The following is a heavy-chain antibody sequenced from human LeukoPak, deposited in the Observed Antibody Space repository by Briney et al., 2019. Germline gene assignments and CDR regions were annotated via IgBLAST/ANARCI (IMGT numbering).Heavy chain of an antibody. Sequence: GGSLRLSCAASGFTFSDYYMSWIRQAPGKGLEWVSYISSSGSTIYYADSVKGRFTISRDNAKNSLYLQMNSLRAEDTAVYYCARTVQGCSSTSCYSYYYGMDDWGQGTTVTVSS. J-gene: IGHJ6*02. V-gene: IGHV3-11*01. CDR2: ISSSGSTI. CDR1: GFTFSDYY. D-gene: IGHD2-2*01. CDR3: ARTVQGCSSTSCYSYYYGMDD.